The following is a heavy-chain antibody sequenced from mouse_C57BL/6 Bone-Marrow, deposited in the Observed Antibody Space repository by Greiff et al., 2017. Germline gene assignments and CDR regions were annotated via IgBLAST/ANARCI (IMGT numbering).Heavy chain of an antibody. CDR2: INPSSGYT. Sequence: VQLQQSGAELARPGASVKMSCKASGYTFTSYTMHWVKQRPGQGLEWIGYINPSSGYTKYNQRFKDKATLTADKSSSTAYLQLSSLTSEDSACYYCARGDYDVAWFAYWGQGTLVTVSA. CDR3: ARGDYDVAWFAY. CDR1: GYTFTSYT. V-gene: IGHV1-4*01. D-gene: IGHD2-4*01. J-gene: IGHJ3*01.